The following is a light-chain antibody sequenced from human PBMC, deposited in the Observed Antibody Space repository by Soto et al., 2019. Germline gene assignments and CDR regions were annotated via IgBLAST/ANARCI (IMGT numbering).Light chain of an antibody. Sequence: DIQMTQSPSTLSASVGDRVTITCRASQSISSWLAWYQQKPGKAPNLLIYKASSIENGVPSRISGSGAGTEVTLTISSLQPDDFAAYYYHQYNSYPLTFGGGTKVEIK. CDR1: QSISSW. CDR2: KAS. V-gene: IGKV1-5*03. J-gene: IGKJ4*01. CDR3: HQYNSYPLT.